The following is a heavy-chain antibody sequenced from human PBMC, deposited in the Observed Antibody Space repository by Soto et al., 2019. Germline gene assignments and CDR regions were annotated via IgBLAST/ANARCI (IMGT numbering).Heavy chain of an antibody. Sequence: PSETLSLTCTVSGGSISSYYWSWIRQPPGKGLEWIGYIYYTGSTNYNPSLESRLTISVDTSKNQFSLKLSSVTAADTAVYYCAREETSGSFPYYFDSWGQGTLVTVSS. D-gene: IGHD1-26*01. J-gene: IGHJ4*02. V-gene: IGHV4-59*01. CDR2: IYYTGST. CDR3: AREETSGSFPYYFDS. CDR1: GGSISSYY.